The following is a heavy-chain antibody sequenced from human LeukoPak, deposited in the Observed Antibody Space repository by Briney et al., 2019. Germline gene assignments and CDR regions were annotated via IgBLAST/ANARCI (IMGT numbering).Heavy chain of an antibody. CDR2: ISWNSGSI. CDR1: GFTFDDYA. V-gene: IGHV3-9*01. CDR3: AKGQRGIAAAGVDY. Sequence: PGRSLKLSCAASGFTFDDYAMHWVRQAPGKGLEWVSGISWNSGSIGYADSVKGRFTISRDNAKNSLYLQMNSLRAEDTALYYCAKGQRGIAAAGVDYWGQGTLVTVSS. D-gene: IGHD6-13*01. J-gene: IGHJ4*02.